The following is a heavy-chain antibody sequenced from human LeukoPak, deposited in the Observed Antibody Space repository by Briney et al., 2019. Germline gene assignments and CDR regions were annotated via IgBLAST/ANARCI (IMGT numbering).Heavy chain of an antibody. CDR3: GRDLGGRGGA. CDR1: GFSFSTYW. CDR2: TNTDGSIT. V-gene: IGHV3-74*01. Sequence: GGSLRLSCAASGFSFSTYWMHWVRQVPGTGLVWVSRTNTDGSITDYADSVKGQFTISRDNAKDTLYLQMNSLRPEDMAVYYCGRDLGGRGGAWGQGTLVTVSS. D-gene: IGHD1-26*01. J-gene: IGHJ5*02.